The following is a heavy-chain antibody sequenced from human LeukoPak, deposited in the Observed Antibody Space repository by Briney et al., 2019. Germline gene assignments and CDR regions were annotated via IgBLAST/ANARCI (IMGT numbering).Heavy chain of an antibody. V-gene: IGHV3-33*01. Sequence: PGGSLRLSCAASGFTFSSYAMHWVRQAPGKGLEWVAVIWYDGSNKYYADSVKGRFTISRDNSKNTLYLQMNSLRAEDTAVYYCARDVRNQSRILSYLGGYYYYGMDVWGQGTTVTVSS. J-gene: IGHJ6*02. CDR2: IWYDGSNK. CDR3: ARDVRNQSRILSYLGGYYYYGMDV. D-gene: IGHD2-2*01. CDR1: GFTFSSYA.